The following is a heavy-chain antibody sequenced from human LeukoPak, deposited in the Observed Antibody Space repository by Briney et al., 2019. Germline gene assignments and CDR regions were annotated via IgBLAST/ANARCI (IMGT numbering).Heavy chain of an antibody. CDR1: GGSFSGYY. J-gene: IGHJ4*02. D-gene: IGHD2-2*03. CDR2: INHSGST. V-gene: IGHV4-34*01. Sequence: PSETLSLTCAVYGGSFSGYYWSWIRQPPGKGLEWIGEINHSGSTNYNPSLKSRVTISVDTSKNQFSLKLSSVTAADTAVYYCARGGYRENYYFDYWGQGTLATVSS. CDR3: ARGGYRENYYFDY.